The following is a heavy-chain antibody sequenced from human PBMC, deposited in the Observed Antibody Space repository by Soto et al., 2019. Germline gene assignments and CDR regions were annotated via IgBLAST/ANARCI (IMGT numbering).Heavy chain of an antibody. CDR3: ARDHSEAWGMDV. CDR2: TFYSGST. V-gene: IGHV4-59*01. CDR1: GASISSDY. Sequence: SETLSLTCTVSGASISSDYWSWIRQPPGKGLEWIGYTFYSGSTTYNPSLKSRVTISVETSKNQFSLKLSSVTAADTAVYYCARDHSEAWGMDVWGQGTTVTVSS. D-gene: IGHD4-4*01. J-gene: IGHJ6*02.